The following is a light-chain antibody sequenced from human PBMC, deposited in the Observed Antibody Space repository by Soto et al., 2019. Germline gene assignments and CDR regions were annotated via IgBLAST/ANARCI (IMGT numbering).Light chain of an antibody. J-gene: IGLJ3*02. CDR3: AAWDASRSGPV. V-gene: IGLV1-44*01. CDR2: AND. CDR1: SSNIGTNT. Sequence: QAVVTQPPSASGTPGRRVTISCSGSSSNIGTNTVNWYQQLPGTAPKLLIYANDQRPSGVPDRFSGSKSGTSASLAISGLQSGDEADYFCAAWDASRSGPVFGGGTKLTVL.